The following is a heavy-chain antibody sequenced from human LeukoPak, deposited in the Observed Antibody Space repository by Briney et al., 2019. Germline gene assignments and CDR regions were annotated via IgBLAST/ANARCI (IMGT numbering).Heavy chain of an antibody. CDR3: ASRRYSSSSPFDC. CDR2: IYTSGST. J-gene: IGHJ4*02. CDR1: GGSISSYY. Sequence: SETLSLTCTVSGGSISSYYWSWIRQPAGKGLEWIGRIYTSGSTNYNPSLKSRVTISVDKSKNQFSLKLSSVTAADTAVYYCASRRYSSSSPFDCWGQGTLVTVSS. D-gene: IGHD6-6*01. V-gene: IGHV4-4*07.